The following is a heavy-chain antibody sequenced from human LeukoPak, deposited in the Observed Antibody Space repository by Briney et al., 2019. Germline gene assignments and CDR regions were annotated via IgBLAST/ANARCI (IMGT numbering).Heavy chain of an antibody. CDR2: INVYNGNT. CDR1: GYTFSSYG. V-gene: IGHV1-18*01. D-gene: IGHD4-17*01. J-gene: IGHJ4*02. Sequence: ASVKVSCKSSGYTFSSYGISWVRQAPGLGLEWMGWINVYNGNTNYAQKVQDRVTMTTDTSTSTAYMELRSPRSDDTAVYYCARRSMTTALSLFDYWGQGTLVTASS. CDR3: ARRSMTTALSLFDY.